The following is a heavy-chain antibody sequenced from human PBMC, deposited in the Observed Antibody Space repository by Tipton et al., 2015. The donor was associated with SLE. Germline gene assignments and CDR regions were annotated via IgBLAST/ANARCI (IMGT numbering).Heavy chain of an antibody. CDR2: IHSSGST. CDR3: ARDSLGFDY. Sequence: TLSLTCTVSGGSISGYYWSWIRRPPGKGLEWIAYIHSSGSTYYNPSLKSRVAMSVDTSKNQFSLKLTSVTAADTAVYYCARDSLGFDYWGQGALVTVSS. D-gene: IGHD7-27*01. V-gene: IGHV4-59*12. CDR1: GGSISGYY. J-gene: IGHJ4*02.